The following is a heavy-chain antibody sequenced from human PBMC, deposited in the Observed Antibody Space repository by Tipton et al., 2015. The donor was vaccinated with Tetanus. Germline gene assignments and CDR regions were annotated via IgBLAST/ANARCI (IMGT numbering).Heavy chain of an antibody. J-gene: IGHJ4*02. CDR1: GYTFTSYD. CDR2: MNPNSGNT. CDR3: ARRVYDSEETRIDY. Sequence: QSGPEVKKPGASVKVSCKASGYTFTSYDINWVRQATGQGLEWMGWMNPNSGNTGYAQKFQGRVTVTRNTSISTAYMELSGLRSEDTAVYYCARRVYDSEETRIDYWGQGTLVTVSA. V-gene: IGHV1-8*01. D-gene: IGHD3-22*01.